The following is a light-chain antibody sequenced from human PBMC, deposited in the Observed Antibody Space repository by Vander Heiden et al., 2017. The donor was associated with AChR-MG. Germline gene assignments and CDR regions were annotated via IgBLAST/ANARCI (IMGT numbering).Light chain of an antibody. CDR2: DDG. V-gene: IGLV3-21*03. Sequence: SNVLTQSPSVSVAPGKTARITCEGNNIGSESVHWYRRKPGQAPVLVVYDDGDRPSGTPERFSGSNSGNTATLTISRVEVGDEADYYCQLWDSSSDHRVFGGGTRLTVL. CDR3: QLWDSSSDHRV. J-gene: IGLJ3*02. CDR1: NIGSES.